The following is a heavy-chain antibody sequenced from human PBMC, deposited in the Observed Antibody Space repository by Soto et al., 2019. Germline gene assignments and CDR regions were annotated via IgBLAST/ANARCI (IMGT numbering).Heavy chain of an antibody. V-gene: IGHV3-7*01. Sequence: EAQLVESGGGLVQPGGSPRVSCSVSGFTFSNYWMSWVRQAPGKGLEWVAKIKQDGSEKDYVDSVKGRFTISRDNANNSLYLHMYNLRGEDTAVYYCARGGRDAYDWFDPWGQGTLVTVSS. CDR3: ARGGRDAYDWFDP. D-gene: IGHD3-16*01. CDR2: IKQDGSEK. CDR1: GFTFSNYW. J-gene: IGHJ5*02.